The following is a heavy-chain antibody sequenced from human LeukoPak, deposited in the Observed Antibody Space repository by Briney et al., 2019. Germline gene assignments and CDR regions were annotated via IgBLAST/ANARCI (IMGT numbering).Heavy chain of an antibody. V-gene: IGHV4-59*08. D-gene: IGHD6-13*01. CDR3: ARRSSCFDY. J-gene: IGHJ4*02. CDR2: IYYSGST. Sequence: SETLSLTCTVSGGSISSYHWSWIRQPPGKGLEWIGYIYYSGSTNYNPSLKSRVTISVDTSKNQFSLKLSSVTAADTAVYYCARRSSCFDYWGQGTLV. CDR1: GGSISSYH.